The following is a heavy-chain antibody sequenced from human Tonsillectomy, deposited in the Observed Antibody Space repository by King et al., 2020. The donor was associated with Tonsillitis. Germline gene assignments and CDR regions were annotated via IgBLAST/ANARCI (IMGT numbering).Heavy chain of an antibody. Sequence: QLVQSGAEVKKPGSSVKVSCKASGGTFSSYVISWVRQAPGQGLEWMGGIIPIFGTANYAQKFQGRVTITADDSTSTAYMELSSLRSEDTAVYYCAKERLEYSSSSGWFDPWGQGTLVTVSS. V-gene: IGHV1-69*12. CDR1: GGTFSSYV. J-gene: IGHJ5*02. CDR3: AKERLEYSSSSGWFDP. CDR2: IIPIFGTA. D-gene: IGHD6-6*01.